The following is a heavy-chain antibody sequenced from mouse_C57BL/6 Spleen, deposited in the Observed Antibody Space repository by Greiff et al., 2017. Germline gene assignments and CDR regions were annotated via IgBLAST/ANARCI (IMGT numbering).Heavy chain of an antibody. CDR3: TTRMVTTDYAMDY. D-gene: IGHD2-2*01. CDR1: GFNIKDYY. V-gene: IGHV14-1*01. CDR2: IDPEDGDT. Sequence: VQLKESGAELVRPGASVKLSCTASGFNIKDYYMHWVKQRPEQGLEWIGRIDPEDGDTEYAPKFQGKATMTADTSSNTAYLQLSSLTSEDTAVYYCTTRMVTTDYAMDYWGQGTSVTVSS. J-gene: IGHJ4*01.